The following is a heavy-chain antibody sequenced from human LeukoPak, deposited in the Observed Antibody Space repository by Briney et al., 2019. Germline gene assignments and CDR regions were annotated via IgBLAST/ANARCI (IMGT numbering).Heavy chain of an antibody. CDR3: ARNNTYYYDSSGLYDY. Sequence: GESLKISCKGSGYSFTSYWIGWVRQMPGKGLEWMGIIYPGDSDTRYSPSFQGQVTISADKSISTAYLQWSSLKASDTAMYYCARNNTYYYDSSGLYDYWGQGTLVTVSS. V-gene: IGHV5-51*01. D-gene: IGHD3-22*01. CDR2: IYPGDSDT. J-gene: IGHJ4*02. CDR1: GYSFTSYW.